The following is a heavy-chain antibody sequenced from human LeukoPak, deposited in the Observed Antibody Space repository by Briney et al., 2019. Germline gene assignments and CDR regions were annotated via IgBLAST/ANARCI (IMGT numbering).Heavy chain of an antibody. J-gene: IGHJ4*02. D-gene: IGHD6-13*01. V-gene: IGHV3-7*03. CDR3: ARVRAEGYSSSWYYSPGFDY. Sequence: GGSLRLSCAASGFTFSSYWMSWVRQAPGKGLEWVANIKQDGSEKYYVDSVKGRFTISRDNAKNSLYLQMNSLRAEDTAVYYCARVRAEGYSSSWYYSPGFDYWGQGTLVTVSS. CDR1: GFTFSSYW. CDR2: IKQDGSEK.